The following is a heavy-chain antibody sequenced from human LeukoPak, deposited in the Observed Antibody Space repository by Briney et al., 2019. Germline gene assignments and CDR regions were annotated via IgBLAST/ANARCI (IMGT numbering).Heavy chain of an antibody. CDR3: ARAIGSSGWYSISYFDY. CDR1: GFTVSSNY. J-gene: IGHJ4*02. Sequence: GGSLRLSCAASGFTVSSNYMSWIRQAPGKGLEWVSYISSSGSTIYYADSVKGRFTISRDNAKNSLYLQMNSLRAEDTAVYYCARAIGSSGWYSISYFDYWGQGTLVTVSS. V-gene: IGHV3-11*04. CDR2: ISSSGSTI. D-gene: IGHD6-19*01.